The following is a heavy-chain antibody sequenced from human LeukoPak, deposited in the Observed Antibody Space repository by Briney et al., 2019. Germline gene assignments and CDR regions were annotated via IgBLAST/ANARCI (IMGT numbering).Heavy chain of an antibody. D-gene: IGHD3-16*02. CDR1: GFTFDDYA. CDR3: AKGAGDYVWGSYRDDAFDI. V-gene: IGHV3-9*01. J-gene: IGHJ3*02. Sequence: PGGSLRLSCAASGFTFDDYAMHWVRQAPGKGLEWVSGISWNSGSIGYADSVKGRFTISRDNAKNSLYLQMNSLRAEDTALYYCAKGAGDYVWGSYRDDAFDIWGQGTMVTVSS. CDR2: ISWNSGSI.